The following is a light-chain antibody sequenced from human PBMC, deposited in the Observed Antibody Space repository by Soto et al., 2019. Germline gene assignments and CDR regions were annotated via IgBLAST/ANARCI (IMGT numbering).Light chain of an antibody. V-gene: IGKV1-33*01. CDR3: QQYDNLPLT. CDR2: DAS. Sequence: DSQMTQSPSSLSASVGDRVTITCQASQDISNYLNWYQQKPGKAPKLLIYDASNLETGVPSRFSGSGSGTEFTFTISSLQPEDIATYYCQQYDNLPLTFGGGTKVEIK. J-gene: IGKJ4*01. CDR1: QDISNY.